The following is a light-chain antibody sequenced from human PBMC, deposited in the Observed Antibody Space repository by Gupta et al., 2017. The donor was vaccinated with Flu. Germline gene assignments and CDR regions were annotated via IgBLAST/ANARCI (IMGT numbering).Light chain of an antibody. V-gene: IGKV1-5*03. CDR2: KAS. CDR3: QQYNSYSAT. Sequence: DIQMTQSPSTLSASVGDRVTITCRDSQSISSWLAWYQQKPGKAPKLLIYKASSLESGVPSRFSGSGSGTDFTLTISSLQPDDFATYYCQQYNSYSATFGQGTKLEIK. CDR1: QSISSW. J-gene: IGKJ2*01.